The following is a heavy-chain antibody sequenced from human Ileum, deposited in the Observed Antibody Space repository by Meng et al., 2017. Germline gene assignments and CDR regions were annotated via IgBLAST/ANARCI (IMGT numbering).Heavy chain of an antibody. CDR2: ISYDGSNK. Sequence: VGMVEWWGGGAQPEESLRLSFAACGFTFSSYAMNWVRQAPGKGLEWVAVISYDGSNKYYADSVKGRFTISRDNSKNTLYLQMNSLRAEDTAVYYCARDWCSGGSCYFDYWGQRTLVTVSS. V-gene: IGHV3-30*04. J-gene: IGHJ4*02. CDR1: GFTFSSYA. CDR3: ARDWCSGGSCYFDY. D-gene: IGHD2-15*01.